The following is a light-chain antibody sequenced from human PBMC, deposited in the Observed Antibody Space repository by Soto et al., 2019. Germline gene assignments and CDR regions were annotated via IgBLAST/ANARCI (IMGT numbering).Light chain of an antibody. J-gene: IGKJ4*01. V-gene: IGKV3-15*01. CDR3: QQYENWPPVT. CDR1: QNIRRS. Sequence: EIVMTQSPGTLSVSPGEGATLFCRASQNIRRSLAWYQQKPGQPPRLLIYNSYTRAAGIAARFSGSGSGTDFTLTISSLQVEDFAVYFCQQYENWPPVTFGGGTKVEIK. CDR2: NSY.